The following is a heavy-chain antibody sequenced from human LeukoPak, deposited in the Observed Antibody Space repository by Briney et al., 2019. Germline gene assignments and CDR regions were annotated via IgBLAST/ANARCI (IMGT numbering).Heavy chain of an antibody. V-gene: IGHV4-59*01. Sequence: PSETLSLTCTVSGGSISSYYWRWIRQPPGKGLEWIGYIYYSGSTNYNPSLKSRVTISVDTSKNQFSLKLSSVTAADTAVYYCARAESVAVPYYYYYYMDVWGKGTTVTVSS. CDR1: GGSISSYY. CDR3: ARAESVAVPYYYYYYMDV. J-gene: IGHJ6*03. D-gene: IGHD6-19*01. CDR2: IYYSGST.